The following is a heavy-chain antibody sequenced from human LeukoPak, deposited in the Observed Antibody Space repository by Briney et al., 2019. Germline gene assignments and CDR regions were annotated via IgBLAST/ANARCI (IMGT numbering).Heavy chain of an antibody. CDR2: ISYDGSNK. D-gene: IGHD5-24*01. J-gene: IGHJ4*02. Sequence: GGSLRLSCAASGFTFSSYGMHWVRQAPGKGLEWVAVISYDGSNKYYADSVKGRFTISRDNSKNTVSLQLDFLRIEDTAMYYCAKDVRDGYNYFDYWGQGTLVTVSS. V-gene: IGHV3-30*18. CDR1: GFTFSSYG. CDR3: AKDVRDGYNYFDY.